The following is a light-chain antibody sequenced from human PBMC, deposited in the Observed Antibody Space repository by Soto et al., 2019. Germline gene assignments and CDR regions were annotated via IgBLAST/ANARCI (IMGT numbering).Light chain of an antibody. CDR2: EVS. CDR3: TSYAGSNIPVV. CDR1: SSDVGGYNF. Sequence: QSVLTQPPSASGSPGQSVTISCTGTSSDVGGYNFVSRYQQHPGKAPKLMIYEVSKRPSGVPDRFSGSKSGNTASLTVSGLQADDEADYYCTSYAGSNIPVVFGGGTQLTVL. V-gene: IGLV2-8*01. J-gene: IGLJ2*01.